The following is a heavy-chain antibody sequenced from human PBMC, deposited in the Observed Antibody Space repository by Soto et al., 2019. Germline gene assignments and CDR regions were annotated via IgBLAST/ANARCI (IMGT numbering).Heavy chain of an antibody. J-gene: IGHJ4*02. D-gene: IGHD2-2*01. V-gene: IGHV4-34*01. CDR3: ARLGYCSSTSCYHFDY. CDR2: IKLSGST. Sequence: SETLSLTCAVYGGSFSGYYWSWIRQPPGKGLEWIGEIKLSGSTYYNPSLKSRVTISVDTSKNQFSLKLSSVTAADTAVYYCARLGYCSSTSCYHFDYWGQGTLVTVSS. CDR1: GGSFSGYY.